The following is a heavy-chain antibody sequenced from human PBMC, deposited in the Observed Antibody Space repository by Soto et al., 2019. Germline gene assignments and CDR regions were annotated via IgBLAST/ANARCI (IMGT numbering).Heavy chain of an antibody. J-gene: IGHJ3*01. CDR2: IKSYGSGGTT. V-gene: IGHV3-15*07. Sequence: GGSLRLSCAASGFNFNIAWMNWVRQAPGKGLEWVARIKSYGSGGTTDYAAPVKGRFTISSDDSKNTLYLQMNSLKTEDTALSYCKHSWQFYYDHAVWGQGTMVTVSS. CDR3: KHSWQFYYDHAV. D-gene: IGHD3-16*01. CDR1: GFNFNIAW.